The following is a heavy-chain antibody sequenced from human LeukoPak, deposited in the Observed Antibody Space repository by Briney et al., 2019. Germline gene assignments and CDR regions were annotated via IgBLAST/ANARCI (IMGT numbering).Heavy chain of an antibody. D-gene: IGHD3-22*01. V-gene: IGHV4-61*02. J-gene: IGHJ4*02. CDR2: IYTSGST. Sequence: PSETLSLTCHVSGGPISSGSYYRSWIRQPAGKGLEWIGRIYTSGSTNYNPSLKSRVTISVDTSKNQLSLKLSSVTAADTAVYYCAMALGKYYYDSSGYYLPDYWGQGTLVTVSS. CDR1: GGPISSGSYY. CDR3: AMALGKYYYDSSGYYLPDY.